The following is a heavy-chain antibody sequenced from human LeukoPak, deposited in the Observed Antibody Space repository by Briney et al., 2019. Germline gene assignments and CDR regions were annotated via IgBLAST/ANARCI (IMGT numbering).Heavy chain of an antibody. CDR2: INQDGSEK. CDR1: GFTFISYW. Sequence: RGRLEVSYGASGFTFISYWMSWVRQAPGKGLEWVANINQDGSEKYFVDSAKGRFTISRDNAKNSLNLQMNSLRAEDTAVYYCARRAGAYSHPYDYWGQGTLATVSS. CDR3: ARRAGAYSHPYDY. D-gene: IGHD4/OR15-4a*01. J-gene: IGHJ4*02. V-gene: IGHV3-7*03.